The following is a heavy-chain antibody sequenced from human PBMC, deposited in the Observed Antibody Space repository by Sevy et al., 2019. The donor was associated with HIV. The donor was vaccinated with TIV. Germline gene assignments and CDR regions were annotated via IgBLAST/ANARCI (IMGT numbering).Heavy chain of an antibody. CDR3: TTAVSSGYYFKGDAFDI. CDR1: GFTFSNAW. Sequence: GGSLRLSCAASGFTFSNAWMSWVRQAPGKGLEWVGRIKSKTDGGTTDYAAPVKGRFTILRDDSKNTLYLQMNSLKTEDTAVYYCTTAVSSGYYFKGDAFDIWGQGTMVTVSS. V-gene: IGHV3-15*01. J-gene: IGHJ3*02. CDR2: IKSKTDGGTT. D-gene: IGHD3-22*01.